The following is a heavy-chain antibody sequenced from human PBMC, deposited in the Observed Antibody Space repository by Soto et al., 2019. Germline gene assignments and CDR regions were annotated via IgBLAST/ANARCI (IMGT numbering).Heavy chain of an antibody. D-gene: IGHD2-2*01. V-gene: IGHV1-3*01. J-gene: IGHJ5*02. CDR3: ARDCSSTSCYRLDP. CDR1: GYTFTSYA. CDR2: INAGNGNT. Sequence: ASVKVSCKASGYTFTSYAMHWVRQAPGQRLEWMGWINAGNGNTRYSQKFQGRVTITRDTSASTAYMELSSLRSEDTAVYYCARDCSSTSCYRLDPWGQGTLVTVSS.